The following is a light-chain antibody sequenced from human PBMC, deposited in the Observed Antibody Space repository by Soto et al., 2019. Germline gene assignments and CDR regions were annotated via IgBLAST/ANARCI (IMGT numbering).Light chain of an antibody. CDR3: QQYDNWWT. V-gene: IGKV3-15*01. CDR2: GTS. Sequence: EIVMTQSPATLSVSPGERATLSCRANQSVGSNLAWYQQKPGQAPRLLIHGTSTRATGIPARFSGSGSGTEFTLTISSLQSEDFAVYYCQQYDNWWTFGQGTKVEIK. J-gene: IGKJ1*01. CDR1: QSVGSN.